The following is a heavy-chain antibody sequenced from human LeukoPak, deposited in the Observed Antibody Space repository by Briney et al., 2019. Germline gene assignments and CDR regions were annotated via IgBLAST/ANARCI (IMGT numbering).Heavy chain of an antibody. J-gene: IGHJ4*02. D-gene: IGHD6-19*01. Sequence: PGGSLRLSCAASGFTFSTYAMSWVRQAPGKGLEWVSAISGSGGSTYYADSVKGRFTISRDNSKNTLYLQMNSLRAEDTAVYYCAKTIAVAGTRYFDYWGQGTLVTVSS. CDR2: ISGSGGST. V-gene: IGHV3-23*01. CDR1: GFTFSTYA. CDR3: AKTIAVAGTRYFDY.